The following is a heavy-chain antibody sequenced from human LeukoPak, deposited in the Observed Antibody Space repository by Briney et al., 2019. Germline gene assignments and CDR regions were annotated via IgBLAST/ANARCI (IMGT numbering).Heavy chain of an antibody. D-gene: IGHD3-22*01. Sequence: SETLSLTCTVSGGSISSYYWSWMRQPPGKGLEWIGYIYYSGSTNYNPSLKSRVTISIDTSKNQFSLKLSSVTAADTAVYYCAGGNWEVITPDYWGQGTLVTVSS. CDR1: GGSISSYY. CDR3: AGGNWEVITPDY. V-gene: IGHV4-59*01. CDR2: IYYSGST. J-gene: IGHJ4*02.